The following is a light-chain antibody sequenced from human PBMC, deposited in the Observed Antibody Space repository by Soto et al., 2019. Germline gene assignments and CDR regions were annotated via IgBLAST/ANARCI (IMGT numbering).Light chain of an antibody. V-gene: IGLV1-44*01. CDR3: AAWDDSLNGVI. CDR1: SSNIGSNS. Sequence: QAVVTQPPSASGTPGQRVTISCSGSSSNIGSNSVNWYQHLPGTAPKLLIYSNNQRHSGVPDRLSGSKSGTSASLAISGLQSEDEADYYCAAWDDSLNGVIFGGGTKLTVL. J-gene: IGLJ2*01. CDR2: SNN.